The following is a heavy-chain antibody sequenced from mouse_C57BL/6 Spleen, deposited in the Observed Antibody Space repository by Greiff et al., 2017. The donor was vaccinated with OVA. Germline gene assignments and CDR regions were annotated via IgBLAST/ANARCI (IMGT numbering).Heavy chain of an antibody. CDR1: GYTFTGYD. V-gene: IGHV1-66*01. Sequence: QVQLQQSGPELVKPGASVKISCKASGYTFTGYDIHWVKQRPGQGLEWIGWIYPGSGDTNYNEKFKGKATLTADKSSSTAYMELSRLTSEDSAVYYCARREFYNALDYWGQGTTLTVSS. CDR2: IYPGSGDT. CDR3: ARREFYNALDY. J-gene: IGHJ4*01.